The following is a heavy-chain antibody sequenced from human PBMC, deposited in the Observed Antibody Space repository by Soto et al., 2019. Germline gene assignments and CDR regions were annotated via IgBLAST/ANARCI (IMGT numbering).Heavy chain of an antibody. V-gene: IGHV4-31*02. D-gene: IGHD3-10*01. J-gene: IGHJ3*02. Sequence: SVTWIVSTGATGSDGYNWSCIRHQSAKGLEWIGYIYYIGSTYYNPSLKSRVSISVDTSKNQFSLKLSSVTAADTAVYYCARFYMVRGVMGAFDIWGQGTMVT. CDR3: ARFYMVRGVMGAFDI. CDR2: IYYIGST. CDR1: TGATGSDGYN.